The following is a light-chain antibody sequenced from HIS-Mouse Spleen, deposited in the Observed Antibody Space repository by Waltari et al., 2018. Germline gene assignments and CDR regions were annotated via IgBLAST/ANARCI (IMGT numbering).Light chain of an antibody. CDR3: QQSYSTPGT. CDR1: QSISSY. Sequence: DIQMTQSPSSLSASVGDRVTITCRASQSISSYLNWYQQKPGKAPKLLIYAASSLQRGVPSRFRGSGSGTDFTLTISSLQPEDFATYYCQQSYSTPGTFGQGTKVEIK. CDR2: AAS. V-gene: IGKV1-39*01. J-gene: IGKJ1*01.